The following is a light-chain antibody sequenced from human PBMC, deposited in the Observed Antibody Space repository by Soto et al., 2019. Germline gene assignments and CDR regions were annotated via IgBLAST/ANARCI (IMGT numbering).Light chain of an antibody. CDR1: QSVSTNY. Sequence: EIVLTQSPGTLSLSPGERATLSCRASQSVSTNYLAWYQHQPGQTPRLLIYAASSRATGIPDRFSGSGSGTDFTLTISRLEPEDFAMYYCQQYGNSPHTFGQGTNLDIK. CDR2: AAS. V-gene: IGKV3-20*01. CDR3: QQYGNSPHT. J-gene: IGKJ2*01.